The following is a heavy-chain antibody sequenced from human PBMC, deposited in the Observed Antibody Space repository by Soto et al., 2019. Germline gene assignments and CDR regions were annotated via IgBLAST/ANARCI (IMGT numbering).Heavy chain of an antibody. D-gene: IGHD2-2*02. J-gene: IGHJ4*02. CDR2: IVVGSGNT. Sequence: GASVKVSCKASAFNFFVLQWVRQARGQPLEWIGWIVVGSGNTNYAQKFQERVTITRDMSTSTAYMELSSLRSEDTAVYYCAAEFSNTHAFDDWGPGTLVTV. CDR3: AAEFSNTHAFDD. V-gene: IGHV1-58*01. CDR1: AFNFFV.